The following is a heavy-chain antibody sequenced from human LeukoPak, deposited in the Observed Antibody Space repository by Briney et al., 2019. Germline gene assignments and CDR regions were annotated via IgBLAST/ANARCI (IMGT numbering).Heavy chain of an antibody. D-gene: IGHD2-21*01. J-gene: IGHJ4*02. CDR2: ISGSGGST. V-gene: IGHV3-23*01. CDR1: GFTFSSYS. Sequence: GGSLRLSCAASGFTFSSYSMNWVRQAPGKGLEWVSAISGSGGSTYYADSVKGRFTISRDNSKNTLYLQMNSLRAEDTAVYYCAKDRGRGVVVLRNLFGYWGQGTLVTVSS. CDR3: AKDRGRGVVVLRNLFGY.